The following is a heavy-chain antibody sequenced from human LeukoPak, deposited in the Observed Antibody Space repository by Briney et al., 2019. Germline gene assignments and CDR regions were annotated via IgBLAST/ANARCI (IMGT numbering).Heavy chain of an antibody. J-gene: IGHJ3*02. CDR3: AGITGSSPQGAFDT. CDR2: IDLDDDK. V-gene: IGHV2-70*20. CDR1: GFCFSTSGMC. D-gene: IGHD6-13*01. Sequence: SAPALAKTTQTLTLSCTFSGFCFSTSGMCVRWDRHPPVKALEWIALIDLDDDKYYSPPLKTRLTNSKDTAQKQVVLTMTNRDPVDNATYYCAGITGSSPQGAFDTGGQGTMVTVSS.